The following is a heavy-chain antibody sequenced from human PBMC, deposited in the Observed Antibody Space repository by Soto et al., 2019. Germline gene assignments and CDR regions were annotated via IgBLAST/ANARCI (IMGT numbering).Heavy chain of an antibody. CDR1: GVTFSGYS. D-gene: IGHD3-9*01. V-gene: IGHV3-48*02. CDR3: AREDILGVRSFDY. CDR2: ISSGSKTI. Sequence: GGALGLYCAASGVTFSGYSVNWVRKAPGKGLEWVSYISSGSKTIYYAESVKGRFTVSRDNARNSQYLQMNSLRDEDTAVYYCAREDILGVRSFDYWGQGTLVLVSS. J-gene: IGHJ4*02.